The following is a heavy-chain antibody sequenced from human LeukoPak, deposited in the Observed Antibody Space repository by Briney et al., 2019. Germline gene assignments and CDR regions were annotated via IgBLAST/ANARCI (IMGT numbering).Heavy chain of an antibody. J-gene: IGHJ6*02. V-gene: IGHV4-34*01. CDR2: INHSGST. D-gene: IGHD5-18*01. Sequence: SDTLSLTCAVYGGSFSGYYWSWIRQPSGKALEWIGEINHSGSTNYNPSLKSRVTISVDTSKNQFSLKLSSVTAADTAVYYCARCGYSYGYYYYGMDVWGQGTTVTVSS. CDR1: GGSFSGYY. CDR3: ARCGYSYGYYYYGMDV.